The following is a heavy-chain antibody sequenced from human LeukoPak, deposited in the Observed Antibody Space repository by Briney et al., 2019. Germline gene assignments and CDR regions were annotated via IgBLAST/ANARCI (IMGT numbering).Heavy chain of an antibody. CDR3: ARGRLGVAGTRYFDY. Sequence: SETLSLTCAVYGGSFSGYYWSWIRQPPGKGLEWIGEINHSGSTNYNPSLKSRVTISVDTSKNQFSLKLSSVTAADTAVYYCARGRLGVAGTRYFDYWGQGTLVTVSS. J-gene: IGHJ4*02. CDR1: GGSFSGYY. D-gene: IGHD6-19*01. V-gene: IGHV4-34*01. CDR2: INHSGST.